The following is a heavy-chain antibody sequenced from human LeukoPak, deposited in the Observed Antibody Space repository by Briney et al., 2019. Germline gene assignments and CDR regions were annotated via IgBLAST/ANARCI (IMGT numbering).Heavy chain of an antibody. CDR2: IYYSGST. D-gene: IGHD6-13*01. V-gene: IGHV4-59*01. CDR3: ARTLDYSSSWYGVDY. J-gene: IGHJ4*02. Sequence: PSETLSLTCTVSGGSISSYYWSWIRQPPGKGLEWIGYIYYSGSTNYNPSLKSRVTISVDTSKNQFSLKLSSVTAADTAVYYCARTLDYSSSWYGVDYWGQGTLVTVSS. CDR1: GGSISSYY.